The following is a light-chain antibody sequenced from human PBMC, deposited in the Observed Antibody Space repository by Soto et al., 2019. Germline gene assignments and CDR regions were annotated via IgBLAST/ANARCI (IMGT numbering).Light chain of an antibody. Sequence: DIKMTQSPSSLSASIGDRVTITCQASHDISDYLNWYHQKPGKAPALLIYDASNLQTGVPSRFSERGSGTNFFLTTSGLQPEDIRTYYCQQYDNLICTFGPGTKV. J-gene: IGKJ3*01. CDR2: DAS. V-gene: IGKV1-33*01. CDR3: QQYDNLICT. CDR1: HDISDY.